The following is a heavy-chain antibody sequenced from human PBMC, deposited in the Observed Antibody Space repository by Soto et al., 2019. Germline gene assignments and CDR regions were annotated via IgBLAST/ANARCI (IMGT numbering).Heavy chain of an antibody. CDR2: INHSGST. CDR3: ARACSSSWYWRANYFDY. Sequence: LSLTCAVYGGSFSGYYWSWIRQPPGKGLEWIGEINHSGSTNYNPSLKSRVTISVDTSKNQSSLKLSSVTAADTAVYYCARACSSSWYWRANYFDYWGQGTLVTVSS. V-gene: IGHV4-34*01. CDR1: GGSFSGYY. J-gene: IGHJ4*02. D-gene: IGHD6-13*01.